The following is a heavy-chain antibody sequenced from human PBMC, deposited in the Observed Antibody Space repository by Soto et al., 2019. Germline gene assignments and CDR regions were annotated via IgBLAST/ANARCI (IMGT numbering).Heavy chain of an antibody. V-gene: IGHV4-59*08. D-gene: IGHD6-13*01. CDR2: IYYSGST. CDR1: GVSISSYY. Sequence: SETLSLTCTVSGVSISSYYWSWIRQPPGKGLEWIGYIYYSGSTNYNPSLKSRVTISVDTSKNQFSLKLSSVTAADTAVYYCARRIAAANEPNWFGPWGQGTLVTVSS. CDR3: ARRIAAANEPNWFGP. J-gene: IGHJ5*02.